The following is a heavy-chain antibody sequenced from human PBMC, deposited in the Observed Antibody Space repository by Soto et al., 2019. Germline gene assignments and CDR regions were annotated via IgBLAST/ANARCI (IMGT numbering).Heavy chain of an antibody. J-gene: IGHJ4*02. Sequence: EGSLRLSCAASGFTFSSYAMHWVRQAPGKGLEWVAVISYDGSNKYYADSVKGRFTISRDNSKNTLYLQMNSLRAEDTAVYYCARDSLSYYYSSGYYLYWGQGTLVTVSS. CDR3: ARDSLSYYYSSGYYLY. V-gene: IGHV3-30-3*01. D-gene: IGHD3-22*01. CDR2: ISYDGSNK. CDR1: GFTFSSYA.